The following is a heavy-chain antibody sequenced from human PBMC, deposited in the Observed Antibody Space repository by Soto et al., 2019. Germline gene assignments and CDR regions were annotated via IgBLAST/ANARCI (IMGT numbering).Heavy chain of an antibody. D-gene: IGHD5-12*01. J-gene: IGHJ4*02. CDR2: ISAYNGNT. CDR1: GYTFSNYG. V-gene: IGHV1-18*01. Sequence: QVQLVQSGAEVKKPGASVKVSCKTSGYTFSNYGINWVRQAPGQGLEWMGWISAYNGNTNFAQKLQGRVSLTTDTSSTTAYMELRSLTSDDTAVYYCARDLVPGYTGYSDYWGQGTLLTVSS. CDR3: ARDLVPGYTGYSDY.